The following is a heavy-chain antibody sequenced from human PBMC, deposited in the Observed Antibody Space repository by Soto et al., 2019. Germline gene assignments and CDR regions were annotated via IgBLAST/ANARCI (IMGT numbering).Heavy chain of an antibody. Sequence: SETLSLTCAVYGGSFSGYYWSWIRQPPGKGLEWIGEINHSGSTNYNPSLKSRVTISVDTSKNQFSLKLSSVTAADTAVYYCARGGIVVVPAALAAPGPYYMDVWGKGTTVTVSS. CDR3: ARGGIVVVPAALAAPGPYYMDV. V-gene: IGHV4-34*01. CDR2: INHSGST. J-gene: IGHJ6*03. D-gene: IGHD2-2*01. CDR1: GGSFSGYY.